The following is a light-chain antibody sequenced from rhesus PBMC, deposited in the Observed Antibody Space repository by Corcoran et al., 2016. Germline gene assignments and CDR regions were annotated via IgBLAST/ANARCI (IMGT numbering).Light chain of an antibody. J-gene: IGKJ4*01. CDR3: QQYNNSPLT. Sequence: DSQMTQSPSSLSASVGDRVTITCRASQGINNYLSWSQQKPGKAPKPQNYYASSLETGVTSSFSGDRSGTYYTLTISSLKPEDIATYYCQQYNNSPLTFGVGTKSELK. CDR1: QGINNY. CDR2: YAS. V-gene: IGKV1-66*01.